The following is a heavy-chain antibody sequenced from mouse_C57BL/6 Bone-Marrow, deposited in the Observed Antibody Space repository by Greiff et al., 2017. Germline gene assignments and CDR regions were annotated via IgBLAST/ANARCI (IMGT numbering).Heavy chain of an antibody. J-gene: IGHJ3*01. CDR3: AAGDGYYGGFAY. V-gene: IGHV5-16*01. D-gene: IGHD2-3*01. CDR1: GFTFSDYY. CDR2: INYDGSST. Sequence: EVMLVESEGGLVQPGSSMKLSCTASGFTFSDYYMAWVRQVPEKGLEWVANINYDGSSTYYLDSLKSRFIISRDNAKNILYLQMSSLKSEDTATYYCAAGDGYYGGFAYWGQGTLVTVSA.